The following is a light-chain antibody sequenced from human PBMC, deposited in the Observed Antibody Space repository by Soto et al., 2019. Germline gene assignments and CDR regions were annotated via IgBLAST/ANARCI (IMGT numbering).Light chain of an antibody. CDR1: SSNIGRNT. CDR3: AAWDDSLSGWV. CDR2: GNN. V-gene: IGLV1-44*01. J-gene: IGLJ3*02. Sequence: QSVLTQPPSASGTPGQRVTISCSGSSSNIGRNTVNWYQQLPGTAPKVLIYGNNQRPSGVPDRFSGSKSGTSASLAISGLQSEDEADYYCAAWDDSLSGWVFGGGTKVTVL.